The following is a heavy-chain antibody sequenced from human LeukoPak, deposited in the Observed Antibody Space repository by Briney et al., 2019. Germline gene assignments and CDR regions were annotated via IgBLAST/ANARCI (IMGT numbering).Heavy chain of an antibody. J-gene: IGHJ4*02. CDR3: ARLDFWSPSYFDY. CDR2: INPNSGGT. CDR1: GYTFTGYY. Sequence: ASVKVSCKASGYTFTGYYMHWVRQAPGQGLEWMGRINPNSGGTNYAQKFQGRVTMTRDTSISTAYMELSRLRSDDTAVYYCARLDFWSPSYFDYWGQGTLVTVSS. D-gene: IGHD3-3*01. V-gene: IGHV1-2*06.